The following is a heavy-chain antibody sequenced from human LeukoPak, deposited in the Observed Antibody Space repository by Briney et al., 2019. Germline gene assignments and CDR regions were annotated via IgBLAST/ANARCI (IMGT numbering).Heavy chain of an antibody. CDR2: VYYSGST. J-gene: IGHJ5*02. CDR3: ARQSKSSSGNWFDP. D-gene: IGHD6-6*01. V-gene: IGHV4-59*01. CDR1: GGSISGYY. Sequence: PSETLSLTCTVSGGSISGYYWSWIRQPPGKGLEWIGCVYYSGSTNYNPSLKSRVTISVDTSKNQFSLKLSSVTAADTAVYYCARQSKSSSGNWFDPWGQGTLVTVSS.